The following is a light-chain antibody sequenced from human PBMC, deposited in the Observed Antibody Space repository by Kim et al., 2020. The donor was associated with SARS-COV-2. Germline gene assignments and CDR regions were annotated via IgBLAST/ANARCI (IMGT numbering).Light chain of an antibody. CDR1: QSISSW. J-gene: IGKJ2*01. CDR2: KAS. Sequence: SASVGDRVTITCRASQSISSWLAWYQQKPGKAPKLLIYKASSLESGVPSRFSGSGSGTEFTPTISSLQPDDFATYYCQQYNSYPYTFGQGTKLEI. CDR3: QQYNSYPYT. V-gene: IGKV1-5*03.